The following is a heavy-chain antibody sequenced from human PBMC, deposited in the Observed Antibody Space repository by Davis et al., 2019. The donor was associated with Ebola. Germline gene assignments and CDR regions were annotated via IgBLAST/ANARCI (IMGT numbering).Heavy chain of an antibody. CDR2: ISGYNGNT. CDR3: ARDGISVVVDRGMDV. CDR1: GYTFTSYG. Sequence: AASVKVSCKASGYTFTSYGISWVRQAPGQGLEWMGWISGYNGNTNYVENLQGRVTMTTDTSTSTAYMELRSLRSADTAVYYCARDGISVVVDRGMDVWGKVTTVTVSS. D-gene: IGHD2-2*01. J-gene: IGHJ6*04. V-gene: IGHV1-18*01.